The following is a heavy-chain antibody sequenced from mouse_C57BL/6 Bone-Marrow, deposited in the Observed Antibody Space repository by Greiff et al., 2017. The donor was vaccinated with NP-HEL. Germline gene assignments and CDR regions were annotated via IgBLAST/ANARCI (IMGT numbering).Heavy chain of an antibody. CDR3: TTPYYYGSSYVNYWYFDV. CDR1: GFNIKDDY. J-gene: IGHJ1*03. Sequence: VQLKQSGAELVRPGASVKLSCTASGFNIKDDYMHWVKQRPEQGLEWIGWIDPENGDTEYASKFQGKATITADTSSNTAYLQLSSLTSEDTAVYYCTTPYYYGSSYVNYWYFDVWGTGTTVTVSS. D-gene: IGHD1-1*01. CDR2: IDPENGDT. V-gene: IGHV14-4*01.